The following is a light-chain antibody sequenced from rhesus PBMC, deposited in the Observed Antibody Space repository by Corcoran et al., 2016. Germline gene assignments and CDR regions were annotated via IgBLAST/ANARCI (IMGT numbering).Light chain of an antibody. J-gene: IGKJ2*01. CDR3: LQHNTYPYS. V-gene: IGKV1-28*03. CDR1: QGISNF. CDR2: DAS. Sequence: DIQMTQSPSSLSASVGDTVTITYRASQGISNFLNWFQQKPGKAPKLLIYDASSLESGVPSRFSGSGTGTDFTLTISSLQPEDFAAYYCLQHNTYPYSFGQGTKVEIK.